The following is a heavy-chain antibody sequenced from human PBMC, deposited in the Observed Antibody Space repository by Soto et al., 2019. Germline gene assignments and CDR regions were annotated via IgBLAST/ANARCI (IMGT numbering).Heavy chain of an antibody. CDR3: AKDIVPKLPYSGGWNDAFDI. Sequence: HPGGSLRLSCAASGFTFDDYAMHWVRQAPGKGLEWVSGISWNSGSIGYADSVKGRFTISRDNAKNSLYLQMNSLRAEDTALFYCAKDIVPKLPYSGGWNDAFDIWGQGTMVTVSS. D-gene: IGHD6-19*01. CDR1: GFTFDDYA. V-gene: IGHV3-9*01. J-gene: IGHJ3*02. CDR2: ISWNSGSI.